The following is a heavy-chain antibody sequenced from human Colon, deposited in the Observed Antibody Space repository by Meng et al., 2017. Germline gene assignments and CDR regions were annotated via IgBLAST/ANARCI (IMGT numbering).Heavy chain of an antibody. V-gene: IGHV1-69*05. CDR2: IIPIFGTA. CDR3: ARGRRYCSGGSCSSDWFDP. CDR1: GGTFSSYA. D-gene: IGHD2-15*01. Sequence: SVKVSCKASGGTFSSYAISWVRQAPGQGLEWLGGIIPIFGTANYAQKFQGRVTITTDESTSTAYMEPSSLRSEDTAVYYCARGRRYCSGGSCSSDWFDPWGQGTLVTVSS. J-gene: IGHJ5*02.